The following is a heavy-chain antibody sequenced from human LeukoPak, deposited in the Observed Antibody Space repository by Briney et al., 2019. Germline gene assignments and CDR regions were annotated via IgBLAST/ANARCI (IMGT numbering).Heavy chain of an antibody. CDR1: GFTFNIYT. Sequence: GGSLRLSCAASGFTFNIYTMHWVRQAPGKGLEWVAVISYDGGNKNYADSMKGRFTISRDNSKNTLYLQMNSLRPDDTAVYYCARELSGDLNYWGQGTLVTVSS. V-gene: IGHV3-30*04. J-gene: IGHJ4*02. CDR3: ARELSGDLNY. D-gene: IGHD3-3*01. CDR2: ISYDGGNK.